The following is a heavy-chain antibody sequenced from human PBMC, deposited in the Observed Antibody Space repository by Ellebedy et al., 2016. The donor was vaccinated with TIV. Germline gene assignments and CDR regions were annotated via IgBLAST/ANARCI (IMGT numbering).Heavy chain of an antibody. CDR2: IDWDDDK. V-gene: IGHV2-70*11. CDR1: GFSLSTTRVS. D-gene: IGHD6-19*01. Sequence: SGPTLVKPTQTLTLTCTFSGFSLSTTRVSVSWIRQPPGKALEWLARIDWDDDKYFNTSLRTRLTISKDTSKNQVGLTMTNMDPVNTATYYCARTDGSGWAFDSWGQGTLVTVSS. CDR3: ARTDGSGWAFDS. J-gene: IGHJ4*02.